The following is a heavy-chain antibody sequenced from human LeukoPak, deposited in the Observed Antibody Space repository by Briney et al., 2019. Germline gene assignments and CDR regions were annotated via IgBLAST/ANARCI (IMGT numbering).Heavy chain of an antibody. Sequence: SETLSLTCAVYGGSFSAYYWSWIRQPPGQGLEWIGGINHSGSTNYNPSLKSRVTISVDTSKNQFSLKLSSVTAADTAVYYCSRATSITVIVVAKYYFDYWGQGALVTVSS. J-gene: IGHJ4*02. V-gene: IGHV4-34*01. CDR1: GGSFSAYY. D-gene: IGHD3-22*01. CDR3: SRATSITVIVVAKYYFDY. CDR2: INHSGST.